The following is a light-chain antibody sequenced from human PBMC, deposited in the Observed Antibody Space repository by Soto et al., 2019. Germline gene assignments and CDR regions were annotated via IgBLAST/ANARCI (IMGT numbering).Light chain of an antibody. CDR1: QYVDNW. CDR3: HQYNSYCT. CDR2: TAS. V-gene: IGKV1-5*01. Sequence: PYALSASLGDIVTITIRTRQYVDNWLAGYQQTPENATHLLYYTASVLETGLPSRFSGSGSGTEFTLAISGLPSDDFATYCCHQYNSYCTFGPGTKVDIK. J-gene: IGKJ1*01.